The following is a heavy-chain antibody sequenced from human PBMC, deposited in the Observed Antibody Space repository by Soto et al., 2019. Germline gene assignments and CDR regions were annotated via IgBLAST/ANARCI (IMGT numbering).Heavy chain of an antibody. CDR1: GGAFCGYY. V-gene: IGHV4-34*01. CDR2: INHSGST. CDR3: ARGPFHNWNDSFDY. Sequence: QVQLQQWGAGLLKPSETLFLICAVYGGAFCGYYWSWSLQPPGKGLEWIGEINHSGSTNYNPSLKSRVTLSVDTSKNQFSRKLSSVTAADTAVYYCARGPFHNWNDSFDYWGQGTLVTVSS. D-gene: IGHD1-20*01. J-gene: IGHJ4*02.